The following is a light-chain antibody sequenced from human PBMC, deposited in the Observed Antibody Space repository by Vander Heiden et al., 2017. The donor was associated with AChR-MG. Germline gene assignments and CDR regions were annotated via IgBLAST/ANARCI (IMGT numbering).Light chain of an antibody. CDR1: NIGSKS. Sequence: SYVLTQPPPVSVAPGQTARITCGGNNIGSKSVHWYQQKPVQAPVLVVYDDSDRPSGIPERFSGSNSGKTATLTISRVEAGDEADYDCQVLDSSSDHPHVVFGGGTKLTVL. CDR2: DDS. J-gene: IGLJ2*01. CDR3: QVLDSSSDHPHVV. V-gene: IGLV3-21*02.